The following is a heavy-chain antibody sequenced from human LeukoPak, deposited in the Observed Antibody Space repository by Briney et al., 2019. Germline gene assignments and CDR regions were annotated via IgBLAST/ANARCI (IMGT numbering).Heavy chain of an antibody. J-gene: IGHJ4*02. V-gene: IGHV3-23*01. CDR3: AKDERPYSSGWYSY. CDR1: GGSISSYY. Sequence: PSETLSLTCTVSGGSISSYYWSWVRQAPGKGLEWVSAISGSGGSTYYADSVKGRFTISRDNSKNTLYLQMNSLRAEDTAVYYCAKDERPYSSGWYSYWGQGTLVTVSS. CDR2: ISGSGGST. D-gene: IGHD6-19*01.